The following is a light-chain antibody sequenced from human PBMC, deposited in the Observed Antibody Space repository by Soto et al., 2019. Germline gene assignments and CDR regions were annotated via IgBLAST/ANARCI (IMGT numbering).Light chain of an antibody. Sequence: EIVLPQSPGTLSLSPGARATLSCRASQSVSRRYLAWYQQKPGQAPRLLIYGASSRATGIPDRFSGSGSGTDFTLTISRLEPEDFAVYYCQQYGSATYTFGQGTKLEIK. CDR2: GAS. V-gene: IGKV3-20*01. CDR1: QSVSRRY. J-gene: IGKJ2*01. CDR3: QQYGSATYT.